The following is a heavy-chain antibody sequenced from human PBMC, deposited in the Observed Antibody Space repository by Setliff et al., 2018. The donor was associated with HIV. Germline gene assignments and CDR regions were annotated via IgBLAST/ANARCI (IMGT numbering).Heavy chain of an antibody. Sequence: SETLSLTCTVSGGSISTYSWSWIRQSPGKGLEWIGDIYYSGSTNYNPSLESRVSISVDTSKNQFSLKVNSVTAADTAVYYCARSQWLPTRYYYYYMDVWGKGTTVTVSS. J-gene: IGHJ6*03. CDR1: GGSISTYS. CDR3: ARSQWLPTRYYYYYMDV. D-gene: IGHD6-19*01. CDR2: IYYSGST. V-gene: IGHV4-59*08.